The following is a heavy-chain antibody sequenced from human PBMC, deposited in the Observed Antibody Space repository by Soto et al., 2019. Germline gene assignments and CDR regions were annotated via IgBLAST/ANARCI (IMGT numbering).Heavy chain of an antibody. CDR3: AGGAPGPLRWFGESAHIDY. CDR1: GGTFTSYS. J-gene: IGHJ4*02. CDR2: IIPIFGTA. V-gene: IGHV1-69*13. D-gene: IGHD3-10*01. Sequence: SVKVSCKGSGGTFTSYSIRWVLQAAGHGLEWMGGIIPIFGTANYAQKFQGRVTITADESPSTAYMDLRRLRSEDPDVYYCAGGAPGPLRWFGESAHIDYWGQGTLVTVSS.